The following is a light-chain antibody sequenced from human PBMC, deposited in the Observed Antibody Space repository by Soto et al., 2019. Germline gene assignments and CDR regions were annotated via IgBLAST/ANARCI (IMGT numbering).Light chain of an antibody. CDR3: NSYTSSSTRV. CDR2: DVS. Sequence: QSALTQPASVSGSPGQSITISCTGTSSDVGGYNYVSWYQHHPGKAPKLVIYDVSNRPSEVSNRFSGSKSGNTASLTISGLQAEDEAYYYCNSYTSSSTRVFGGGTQLTVL. V-gene: IGLV2-14*03. CDR1: SSDVGGYNY. J-gene: IGLJ2*01.